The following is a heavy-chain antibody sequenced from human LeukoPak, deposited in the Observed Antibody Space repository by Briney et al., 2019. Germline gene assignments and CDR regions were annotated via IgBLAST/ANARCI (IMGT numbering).Heavy chain of an antibody. Sequence: ASVKVSCKASGYSFTNYAINWVRQAPGQGLEWMGWINTNTGNPTYAQGFTGRFVFSLDTSVSTAYLQISSLKAEDTAVYYCARNNADGEGRFSYWGQGTLVTVSS. CDR2: INTNTGNP. D-gene: IGHD3-10*01. J-gene: IGHJ4*02. CDR3: ARNNADGEGRFSY. V-gene: IGHV7-4-1*02. CDR1: GYSFTNYA.